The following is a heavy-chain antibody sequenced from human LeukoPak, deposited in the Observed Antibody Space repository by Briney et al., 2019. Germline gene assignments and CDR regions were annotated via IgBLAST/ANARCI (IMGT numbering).Heavy chain of an antibody. V-gene: IGHV3-23*01. CDR3: AKVTYGSGTYGAFDS. CDR1: GFTFSSYA. CDR2: ISGSGGTT. J-gene: IGHJ4*02. D-gene: IGHD3-10*01. Sequence: GGSLRLSCAASGFTFSSYAMSWVRQAPGKGLEWVSAISGSGGTTYYADSVKGRFTISKDNSKNTLYLQIHSLRAEDTAVYYCAKVTYGSGTYGAFDSWGQGTLVTVSS.